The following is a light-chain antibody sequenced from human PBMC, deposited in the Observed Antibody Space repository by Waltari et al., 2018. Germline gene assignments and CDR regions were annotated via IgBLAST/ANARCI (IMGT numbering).Light chain of an antibody. CDR2: EVN. CDR3: ISYTSRAAAYV. CDR1: SSDVGGYGL. J-gene: IGLJ1*01. V-gene: IGLV2-14*01. Sequence: QSALTQPASVSGSPGQSITISCTGTSSDVGGYGLLSWYQQQPGKAPKLIIYEVNKRPSGISSRFSGSKSASTASLTISGLQAEDESEYYCISYTSRAAAYVFGTGTTVTVL.